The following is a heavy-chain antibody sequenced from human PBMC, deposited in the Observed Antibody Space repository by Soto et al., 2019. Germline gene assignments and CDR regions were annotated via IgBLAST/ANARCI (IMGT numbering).Heavy chain of an antibody. CDR1: GGSISSSSYY. V-gene: IGHV4-39*01. J-gene: IGHJ6*03. Sequence: SETLSLTCTVSGGSISSSSYYWGWIRQPPGKGLEWIGSIYYSGSTYYNPSLKSRVTISVDTSKNQLSLKLSSVTAADTAVYYCARLFRGDYGSGSLRTFYYYYYMDVWGKGTTVTVSS. CDR2: IYYSGST. D-gene: IGHD3-10*01. CDR3: ARLFRGDYGSGSLRTFYYYYYMDV.